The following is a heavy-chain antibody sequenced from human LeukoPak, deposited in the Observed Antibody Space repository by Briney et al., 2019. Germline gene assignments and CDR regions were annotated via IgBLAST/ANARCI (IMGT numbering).Heavy chain of an antibody. V-gene: IGHV1-69*13. J-gene: IGHJ4*02. CDR3: AHQRNSGSYWV. D-gene: IGHD1-26*01. CDR2: IIPIFGTA. CDR1: GGTFSSYA. Sequence: ASVKVSCKASGGTFSSYAISWVRQAPGQGLERMGGIIPIFGTANYAQKFQGRVTITADESTSTAYMELSSLRSEDTAVYYCAHQRNSGSYWVWGQGTLVTVSS.